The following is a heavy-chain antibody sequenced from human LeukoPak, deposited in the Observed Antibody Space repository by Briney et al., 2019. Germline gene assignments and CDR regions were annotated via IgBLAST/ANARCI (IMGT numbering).Heavy chain of an antibody. CDR3: VREYSRSVVAGSRPDL. CDR1: GGSISISMYY. V-gene: IGHV4-39*02. J-gene: IGHJ4*02. D-gene: IGHD2-21*01. Sequence: PSETLALTCSLSGGSISISMYYSGWVRQSPGRGLEWNGSIDYRRTNYENSSLKSRVTLSIDSSKNQFSLKLSSGTDDDTAVYYCVREYSRSVVAGSRPDLWGQGLLVTVSS. CDR2: IDYRRTN.